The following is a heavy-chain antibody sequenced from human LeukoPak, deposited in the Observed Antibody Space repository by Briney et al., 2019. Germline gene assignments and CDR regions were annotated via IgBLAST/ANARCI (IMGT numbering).Heavy chain of an antibody. V-gene: IGHV4-59*01. Sequence: PSETLSLTCAVYGGSISSYYWNWIRQPPGKALEWLGYAYYSGSTNYNPSLKTRLTISVDTSKAQFSLTLSCVTAADTAIYYCASRSGRNYYGMDVWGQGTTVIVSS. CDR2: AYYSGST. CDR1: GGSISSYY. D-gene: IGHD3-10*01. CDR3: ASRSGRNYYGMDV. J-gene: IGHJ6*02.